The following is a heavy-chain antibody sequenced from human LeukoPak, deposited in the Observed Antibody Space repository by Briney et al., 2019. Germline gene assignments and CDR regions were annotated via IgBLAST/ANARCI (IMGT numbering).Heavy chain of an antibody. CDR3: ARPRREGIQLWLPEFDY. Sequence: GESLKISCKGSGYSFTTYWIGWVRQMPGKGLEWMGSIYPGDSDTRYSPSFQGQVTISADKSISTAYLQWRSLKASDTAMYYCARPRREGIQLWLPEFDYWGQGTLVTVSS. CDR2: IYPGDSDT. J-gene: IGHJ4*02. V-gene: IGHV5-51*01. D-gene: IGHD5-18*01. CDR1: GYSFTTYW.